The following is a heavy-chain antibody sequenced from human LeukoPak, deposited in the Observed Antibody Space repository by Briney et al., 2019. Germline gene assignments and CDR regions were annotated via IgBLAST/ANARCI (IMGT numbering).Heavy chain of an antibody. D-gene: IGHD2/OR15-2a*01. CDR3: ARVARGSTYYFPLDY. CDR2: ISSSSRYI. CDR1: GFTFSSYE. V-gene: IGHV3-21*05. Sequence: GGSLTLSCAASGFTFSSYEMNWVRQAPGKGLEWVSYISSSSRYIFHADSVKGRFTISRDNPKNSLYLQMNSLRADDTAVYYCARVARGSTYYFPLDYWGQGTLVTVSS. J-gene: IGHJ4*02.